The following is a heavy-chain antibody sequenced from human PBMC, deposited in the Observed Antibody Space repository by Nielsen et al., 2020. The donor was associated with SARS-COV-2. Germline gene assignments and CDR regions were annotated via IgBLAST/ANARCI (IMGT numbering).Heavy chain of an antibody. D-gene: IGHD1-1*01. CDR1: GYSFTSYW. CDR2: IDPSDSYT. J-gene: IGHJ4*02. Sequence: GESLKISCKGSGYSFTSYWISWVRQMPGKGLEWMGRIDPSDSYTNYSPSFQGHVTISADKAISTVYLQWSSLKASDTAMYYCARGLNWNDVVPYFDYWGQGTLVTVSS. V-gene: IGHV5-10-1*01. CDR3: ARGLNWNDVVPYFDY.